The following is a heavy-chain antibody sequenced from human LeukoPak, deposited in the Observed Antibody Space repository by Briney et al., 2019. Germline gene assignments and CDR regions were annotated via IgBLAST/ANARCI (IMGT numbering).Heavy chain of an antibody. Sequence: SETLSLTCTVSGGSISSYYWSWIRQPPGKGLEWIGYIYDSGSTNYNPSLKSRVTMSLDTSKNQFSLKLSSVTAADTAVYYCARDRGSRGGFDYWGQGTLVTVSS. CDR3: ARDRGSRGGFDY. J-gene: IGHJ4*02. D-gene: IGHD3-10*01. CDR1: GGSISSYY. CDR2: IYDSGST. V-gene: IGHV4-59*01.